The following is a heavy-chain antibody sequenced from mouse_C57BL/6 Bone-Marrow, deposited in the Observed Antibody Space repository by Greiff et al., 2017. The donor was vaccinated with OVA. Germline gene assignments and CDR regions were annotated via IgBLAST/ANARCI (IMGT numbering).Heavy chain of an antibody. CDR1: GFSLRTSGIG. CDR2: IWWDAVN. J-gene: IGHJ2*01. D-gene: IGHD1-3*01. V-gene: IGHV8-4*01. CDR3: AQSLYNYSSFDY. Sequence: QVTLKVSGPGLVQPSQPVRLTCTFSGFSLRTSGIGVTWIRPPSGMGLEWLATIWWDAVNRYNPSQKSRLAVSKDTSNNQEFLNIITVKTANTAKYCCAQSLYNYSSFDYWGQGTTLTVSS.